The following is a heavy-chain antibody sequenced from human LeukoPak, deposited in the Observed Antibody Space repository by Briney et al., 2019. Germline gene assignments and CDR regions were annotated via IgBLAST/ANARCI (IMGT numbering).Heavy chain of an antibody. CDR3: ARAVPATSGYFGELDS. CDR2: INTYDAST. V-gene: IGHV1-18*01. D-gene: IGHD3-22*01. CDR1: GYNFRGYA. J-gene: IGHJ4*02. Sequence: ASVKVSCKASGYNFRGYAITWVRQAPGLGLEWMGWINTYDASTNQAEKLQGRVIMTADTSTNTAYMELRRLRSDDTAVYYCARAVPATSGYFGELDSWGQGTLVTVSS.